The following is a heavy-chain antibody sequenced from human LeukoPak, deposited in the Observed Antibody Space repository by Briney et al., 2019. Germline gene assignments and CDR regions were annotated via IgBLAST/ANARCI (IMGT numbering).Heavy chain of an antibody. J-gene: IGHJ6*02. CDR3: ARSIGLTGGGVDV. CDR2: IPDSGNTI. V-gene: IGHV3-11*01. Sequence: GGSLRLSCAASGLTFSDYHMNWVPQARGKGLEWVSYIPDSGNTIHYADSVKGRFTISRDNAKNSLYLQMNSLRAEDTAVYYCARSIGLTGGGVDVWGQGTTVTVSS. D-gene: IGHD3-9*01. CDR1: GLTFSDYH.